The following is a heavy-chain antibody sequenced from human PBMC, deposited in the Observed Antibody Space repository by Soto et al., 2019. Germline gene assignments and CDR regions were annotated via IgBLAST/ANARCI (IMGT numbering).Heavy chain of an antibody. CDR2: ISAYNGNT. J-gene: IGHJ4*02. D-gene: IGHD5-18*01. Sequence: QVQLVQSGAEVKKPGASVKVSCKASGYTFITYGINWVRQAPGQGLEWMGWISAYNGNTQFAQKFQGRLTMTSDTSTSTAYTELRSLRSDDTAVYYCALTAIDYWGKGTLVTVSS. V-gene: IGHV1-18*01. CDR1: GYTFITYG. CDR3: ALTAIDY.